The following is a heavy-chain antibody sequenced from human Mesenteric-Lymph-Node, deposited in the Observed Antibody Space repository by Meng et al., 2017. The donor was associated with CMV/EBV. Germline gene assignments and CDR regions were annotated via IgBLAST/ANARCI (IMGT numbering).Heavy chain of an antibody. V-gene: IGHV3-53*01. CDR3: ARDLRGSSSWYN. CDR2: IYSGCST. Sequence: SCAASGFTVSSNYMSWVRQAPGKALYLVSVIYSGCSTYYADSVKGRFTISRDNSKNTLYLQMNSLIAEDTAVYYCARDLRGSSSWYNWGQGTLVTVSS. J-gene: IGHJ4*02. D-gene: IGHD6-13*01. CDR1: GFTVSSNY.